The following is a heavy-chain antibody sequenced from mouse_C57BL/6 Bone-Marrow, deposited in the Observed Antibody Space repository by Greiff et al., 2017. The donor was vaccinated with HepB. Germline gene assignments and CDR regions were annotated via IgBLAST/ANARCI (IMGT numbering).Heavy chain of an antibody. Sequence: DVKLVESGPELVKPGDSVKISCKASGYSFTGYFMNWVMQSHGKSLEWIGRINPYNGDTFYNQKFKGKATLTVDKSSSTAHMELRSLTSEDSAVYYCAGSWFAYWGQGTLVTVSA. CDR2: INPYNGDT. CDR3: AGSWFAY. CDR1: GYSFTGYF. J-gene: IGHJ3*01. V-gene: IGHV1-20*01.